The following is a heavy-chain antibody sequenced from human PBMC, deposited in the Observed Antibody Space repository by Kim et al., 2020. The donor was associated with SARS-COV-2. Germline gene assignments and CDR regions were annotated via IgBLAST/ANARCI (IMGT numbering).Heavy chain of an antibody. J-gene: IGHJ6*02. CDR1: GYTFTNYA. Sequence: ASVKVSCKASGYTFTNYAIHWLRQAPGQGLEWMGWVNTYTGIPTYAQGFTGRLVFSLDTSVYTAYVEITNLKVEDTAVYYCAKDGGNDWYRLVWGQGTTV. CDR2: VNTYTGIP. V-gene: IGHV7-4-1*02. CDR3: AKDGGNDWYRLV. D-gene: IGHD6-19*01.